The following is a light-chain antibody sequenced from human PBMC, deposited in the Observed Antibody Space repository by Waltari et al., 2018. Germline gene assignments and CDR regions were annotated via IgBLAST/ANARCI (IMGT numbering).Light chain of an antibody. CDR3: MQGTHWPPIT. V-gene: IGKV2-30*02. CDR1: QSLVHSDGNTY. CDR2: KVC. J-gene: IGKJ5*01. Sequence: DVVMTQSPLSLPVTPGQPASISCRSSQSLVHSDGNTYLNWFQQRPGQSPRRLIYKVCTRDSGVPDRFSGSGSGTDFTLKISRVEAEDVGVYYCMQGTHWPPITFGQGTRLEIK.